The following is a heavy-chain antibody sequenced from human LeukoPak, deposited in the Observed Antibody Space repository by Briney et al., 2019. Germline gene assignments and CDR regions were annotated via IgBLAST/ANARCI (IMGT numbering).Heavy chain of an antibody. CDR3: ARVGGWLRGTWFDP. V-gene: IGHV4-39*07. J-gene: IGHJ5*02. CDR2: IYYSGST. CDR1: GGSISSSSYY. Sequence: SETLSLTCTVSGGSISSSSYYWGWIRQPPGKGLEWIGSIYYSGSTYYNPSLKSRVTISVDTSKNQFSLKLSSVTAADTAVYYCARVGGWLRGTWFDPWGQGTLVTVSS. D-gene: IGHD6-19*01.